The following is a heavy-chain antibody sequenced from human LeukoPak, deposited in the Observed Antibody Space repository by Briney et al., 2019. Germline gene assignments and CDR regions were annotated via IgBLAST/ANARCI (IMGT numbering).Heavy chain of an antibody. D-gene: IGHD3-10*01. CDR3: ARGGSYYASGSYFACDI. CDR2: ISYDGSNK. J-gene: IGHJ3*02. Sequence: GGSLRLSCAASGFTFSNYDMHWVRQAPGKGLEWVAVISYDGSNKYYADSVKGRFTISRDNSKNTLYLQMNSLRPQDTAVYYCARGGSYYASGSYFACDIRGQGTMVTVCS. V-gene: IGHV3-30*03. CDR1: GFTFSNYD.